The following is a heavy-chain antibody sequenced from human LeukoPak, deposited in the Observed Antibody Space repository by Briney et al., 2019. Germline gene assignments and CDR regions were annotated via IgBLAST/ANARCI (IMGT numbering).Heavy chain of an antibody. D-gene: IGHD5-18*01. J-gene: IGHJ4*02. Sequence: RGSLRLSCAAYGFTFSNYRMPSVRQTPGKGLEWVAFIPNVGSESGKGRFAVSRDNSKNTLYLQMNSLIPDDTAVYYCARDYGYGSFAFDCWGQGTLVTVSS. CDR3: ARDYGYGSFAFDC. CDR1: GFTFSNYR. V-gene: IGHV3-30*02. CDR2: IPNVGS.